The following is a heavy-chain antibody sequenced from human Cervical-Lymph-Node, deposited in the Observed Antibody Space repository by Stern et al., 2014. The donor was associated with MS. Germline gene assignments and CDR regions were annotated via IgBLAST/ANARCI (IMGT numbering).Heavy chain of an antibody. CDR2: IYYRGIT. D-gene: IGHD3-22*01. CDR3: ARYEDSSGYVYYFDY. Sequence: QVQLQESGPGLVKPSETLSLTCTVSGVSISSSSYYWGRIRQPPGQGLEWIANIYYRGITYYSASLKSRVTISADTSKNQFFLMLNSVTAADTAVYYCARYEDSSGYVYYFDYWGQGTLVTVSS. J-gene: IGHJ4*02. CDR1: GVSISSSSYY. V-gene: IGHV4-39*01.